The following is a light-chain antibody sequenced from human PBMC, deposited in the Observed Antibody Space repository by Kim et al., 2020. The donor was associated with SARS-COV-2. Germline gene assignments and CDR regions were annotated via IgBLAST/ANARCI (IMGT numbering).Light chain of an antibody. CDR1: QTITSSY. CDR2: GAS. Sequence: EIVLTQSPGTLSLSPGEGATLSCRASQTITSSYLAWYQQKPGQAPRLLIYGASNRAAGIPGRFSGSGSGTDFTLTISRLEPEDSAVYYCQQYHGSPWTFGQGTKVDIK. CDR3: QQYHGSPWT. V-gene: IGKV3-20*01. J-gene: IGKJ1*01.